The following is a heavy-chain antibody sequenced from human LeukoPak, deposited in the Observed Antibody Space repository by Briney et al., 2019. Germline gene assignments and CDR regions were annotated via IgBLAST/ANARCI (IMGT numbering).Heavy chain of an antibody. J-gene: IGHJ6*03. D-gene: IGHD2-21*02. Sequence: PPETLSLTCTVFVGAISSGRYYWTWIRLPAGKGLEWIGRLYTNDSTNYNPSLESRVSISVDTSTSQFYLQLTSVTAADTAVYFCARGVVTDDYYMDVWGKGTTVIVSS. CDR1: VGAISSGRYY. V-gene: IGHV4-61*02. CDR2: LYTNDST. CDR3: ARGVVTDDYYMDV.